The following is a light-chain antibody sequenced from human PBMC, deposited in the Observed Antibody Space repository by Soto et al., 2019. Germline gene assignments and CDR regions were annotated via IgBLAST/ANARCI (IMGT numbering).Light chain of an antibody. CDR3: QQRKHWPPIP. CDR1: QSVDKF. V-gene: IGKV3-11*01. Sequence: EVELTQSPATLSLSPGETATLSCRASQSVDKFLAWYQQRPGQPPRLLIFDSSNRATGVPVRFSGSGSGTVFTLTIGSLDPEDSAFYYCQQRKHWPPIPFGQGTRLE. CDR2: DSS. J-gene: IGKJ5*01.